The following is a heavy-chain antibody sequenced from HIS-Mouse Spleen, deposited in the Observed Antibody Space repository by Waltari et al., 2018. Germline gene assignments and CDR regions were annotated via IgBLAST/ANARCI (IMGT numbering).Heavy chain of an antibody. CDR3: AKASSGWLDY. CDR1: GFTFISYG. Sequence: QVQLVESGGGVVQPGRSLRLSCAASGFTFISYGMHWVRQAPGKGLGWVAVITYDGSNNYYAESMKGRITISRDNSKNTLYLQMNSRRAEDTAVYYCAKASSGWLDYWGQGTLVTVSS. V-gene: IGHV3-30*18. CDR2: ITYDGSNN. J-gene: IGHJ4*02. D-gene: IGHD6-19*01.